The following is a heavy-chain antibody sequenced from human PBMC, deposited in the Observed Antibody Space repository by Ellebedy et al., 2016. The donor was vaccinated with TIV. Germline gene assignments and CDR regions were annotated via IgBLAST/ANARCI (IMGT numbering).Heavy chain of an antibody. CDR1: GYTFTGYY. J-gene: IGHJ4*02. CDR3: ARDGQWLALFDY. V-gene: IGHV1-2*02. Sequence: ASVKVSXKASGYTFTGYYMHWVRQAPGQGLEWMGWINPNSGGTNYAQKFQGRVTMTRDTSISTAYMELSRLRSDDTAVYYCARDGQWLALFDYWGQGTLVTVSS. CDR2: INPNSGGT. D-gene: IGHD6-19*01.